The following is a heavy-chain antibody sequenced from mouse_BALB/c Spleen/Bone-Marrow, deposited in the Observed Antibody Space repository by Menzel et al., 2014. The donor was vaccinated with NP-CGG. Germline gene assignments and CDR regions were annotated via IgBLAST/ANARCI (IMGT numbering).Heavy chain of an antibody. CDR1: GFNIKDTY. J-gene: IGHJ4*01. Sequence: EVKVVESGAELVKPGASVKLSCTASGFNIKDTYMHWVKQRPEQGLEWIGRIDPANGNTEYDPKFQGKATITADTSSNTAYLQLSSLTSEDTAVYYCARERDYDYAYAMDYWGQGTSVTVSS. CDR2: IDPANGNT. V-gene: IGHV14-3*02. CDR3: ARERDYDYAYAMDY. D-gene: IGHD2-4*01.